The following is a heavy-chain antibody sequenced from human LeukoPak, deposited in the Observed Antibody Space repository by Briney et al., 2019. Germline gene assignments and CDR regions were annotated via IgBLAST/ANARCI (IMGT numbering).Heavy chain of an antibody. V-gene: IGHV1-69*01. D-gene: IGHD1-26*01. J-gene: IGHJ4*02. Sequence: QKFQGRVTITADESTNAAYMEMRSLRSDDTAVYYCARGSSGSHTFDFWGQGSLVTVSS. CDR3: ARGSSGSHTFDF.